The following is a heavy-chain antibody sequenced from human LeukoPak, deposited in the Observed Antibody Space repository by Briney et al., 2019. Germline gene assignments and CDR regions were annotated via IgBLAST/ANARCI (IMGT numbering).Heavy chain of an antibody. Sequence: SETLSLTCAVSGGSISSYYWSWIRQPPGKGLEWIGEINHSGSTNYNPSLKSRVTISVDTSKNQFSLKLSSVTAADTAVYYCAVTSLWFGEGYWGQGTLVTVSS. D-gene: IGHD3-10*01. J-gene: IGHJ4*02. V-gene: IGHV4-34*01. CDR1: GGSISSYY. CDR2: INHSGST. CDR3: AVTSLWFGEGY.